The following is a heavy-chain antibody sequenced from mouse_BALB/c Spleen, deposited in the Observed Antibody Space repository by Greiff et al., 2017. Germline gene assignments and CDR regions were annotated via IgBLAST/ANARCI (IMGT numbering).Heavy chain of an antibody. CDR1: GFTFSSFG. CDR3: ARPLRYDYDGLAY. J-gene: IGHJ3*01. Sequence: EVQVVESGGGLVQPGGSRKLSCAASGFTFSSFGMHWVRQAPEKGLEWVAYISSGSSTIYYADTVKGRFTISRDNPKNTLFLQMTSLRSEDTAMYYCARPLRYDYDGLAYWGQGTLVTVSA. V-gene: IGHV5-17*02. CDR2: ISSGSSTI. D-gene: IGHD2-4*01.